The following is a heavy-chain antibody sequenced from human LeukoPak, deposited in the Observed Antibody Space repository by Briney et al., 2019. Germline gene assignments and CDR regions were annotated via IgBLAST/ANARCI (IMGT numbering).Heavy chain of an antibody. J-gene: IGHJ6*01. CDR1: GGSISSYY. CDR3: ARQPLVRGTTYGMEL. CDR2: IYYSGST. Sequence: SETPSLTCTVSGGSISSYYWSWIRQPPGKGLEWIGYIYYSGSTNYSPSLKSRVTISVDTSKNQFSLKLSSVTAADTAVYYCARQPLVRGTTYGMELWGQGTTVTVSS. V-gene: IGHV4-59*08. D-gene: IGHD2-2*01.